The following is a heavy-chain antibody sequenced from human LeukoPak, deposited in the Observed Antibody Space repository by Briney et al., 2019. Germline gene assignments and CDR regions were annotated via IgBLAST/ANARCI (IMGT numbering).Heavy chain of an antibody. CDR1: GFTFSSYW. J-gene: IGHJ3*01. CDR3: ARGSMIVSLRP. D-gene: IGHD3-22*01. V-gene: IGHV3-7*01. Sequence: PGGSLRLSCAASGFTFSSYWMSWVRQAPGKGLEWVANIKQDGSEKYYVDSVKGRFTISRDNAKNTLYLQMNSLRAEDTAVYYCARGSMIVSLRPWGQGTMVTVSS. CDR2: IKQDGSEK.